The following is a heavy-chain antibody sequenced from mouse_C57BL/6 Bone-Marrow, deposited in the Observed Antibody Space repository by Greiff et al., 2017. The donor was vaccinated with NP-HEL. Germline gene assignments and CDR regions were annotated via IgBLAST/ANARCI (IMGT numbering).Heavy chain of an antibody. CDR3: AGPYDYDAWFAY. Sequence: VQLQQSGAELVRPGASVKLSCKASGYTFTDYYINWVKQRPGQGLEWIARIYPGSGNTYYNEKFKGKATLTAEKSSSTAYMQLSSLTSEDSAVYFCAGPYDYDAWFAYWGQGTLVTVSA. V-gene: IGHV1-76*01. CDR2: IYPGSGNT. D-gene: IGHD2-4*01. J-gene: IGHJ3*01. CDR1: GYTFTDYY.